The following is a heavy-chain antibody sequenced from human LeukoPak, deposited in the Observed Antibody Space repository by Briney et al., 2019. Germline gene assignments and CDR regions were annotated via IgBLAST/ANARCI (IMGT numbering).Heavy chain of an antibody. J-gene: IGHJ4*02. Sequence: SVKVSCTASGGTFSSYAISWVRQAPGQGLEWMGGIIPIFGTANYAQKSQGRVTITADESTSTAYMELSSLRSEDTAVYYCARDRHYGDLYYFDYWGQGTLVTVSS. D-gene: IGHD4-17*01. CDR2: IIPIFGTA. CDR1: GGTFSSYA. V-gene: IGHV1-69*01. CDR3: ARDRHYGDLYYFDY.